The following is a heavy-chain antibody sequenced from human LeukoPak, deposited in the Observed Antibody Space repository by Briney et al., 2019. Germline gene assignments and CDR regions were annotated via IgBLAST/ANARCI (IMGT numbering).Heavy chain of an antibody. CDR1: GGSFSGYY. CDR3: ARVRSYYYYYMDV. CDR2: INHSGST. J-gene: IGHJ6*03. Sequence: SETLSLTCAVYGGSFSGYYWSWVRQPPGKGLEWIGEINHSGSTNYNPSLKSRVTISVDTSKNQFSLKLSSVTAADTAVYYCARVRSYYYYYMDVWGKGTTVTVSS. V-gene: IGHV4-34*01.